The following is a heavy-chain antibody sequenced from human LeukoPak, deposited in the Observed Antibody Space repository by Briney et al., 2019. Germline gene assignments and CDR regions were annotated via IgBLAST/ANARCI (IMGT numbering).Heavy chain of an antibody. D-gene: IGHD2-2*01. CDR2: INSDGSST. Sequence: GGSLRLSCASSGFIFSTYDIHWVRQAPGKGLVWVSRINSDGSSTSYADSVKGRFTISRDNAKNTLYLQMNSLRAEDTAVYYCARIVGYCSSTSCDEDFDYWGQGTLVTVSS. V-gene: IGHV3-74*01. CDR3: ARIVGYCSSTSCDEDFDY. CDR1: GFIFSTYD. J-gene: IGHJ4*02.